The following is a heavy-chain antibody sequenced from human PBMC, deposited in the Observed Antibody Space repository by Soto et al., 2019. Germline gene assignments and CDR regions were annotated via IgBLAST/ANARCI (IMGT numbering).Heavy chain of an antibody. CDR3: ARDRYYFDSSGYYGYGMDV. CDR1: GYTFTSYG. CDR2: ISAYNGNT. Sequence: ASVKVSCKASGYTFTSYGISWVRQAPGQGLEWMGWISAYNGNTNYAQKLQGRVTMTTDTSTSTAYMELRSLRSDDTAGYYCARDRYYFDSSGYYGYGMDVWGQGPTVTVSS. D-gene: IGHD3-22*01. V-gene: IGHV1-18*04. J-gene: IGHJ6*02.